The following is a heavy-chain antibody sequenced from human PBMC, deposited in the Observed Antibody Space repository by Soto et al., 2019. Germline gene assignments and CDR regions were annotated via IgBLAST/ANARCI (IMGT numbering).Heavy chain of an antibody. CDR1: GYIFTNFY. D-gene: IGHD6-6*01. J-gene: IGHJ4*02. CDR2: INPNGGST. Sequence: QVQLVQPGAEVKKRGASVKFSCKASGYIFTNFYIHWVRQAPGQGLEWIGIINPNGGSTNYAQNFQGRVTMTRDTSTSTVYMDLSSLRSEDTAVYYCTRGLASGDYWGQGTVITVSS. V-gene: IGHV1-46*03. CDR3: TRGLASGDY.